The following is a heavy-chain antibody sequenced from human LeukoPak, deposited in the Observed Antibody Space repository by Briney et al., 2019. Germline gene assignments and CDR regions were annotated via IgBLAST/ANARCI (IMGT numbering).Heavy chain of an antibody. J-gene: IGHJ4*02. D-gene: IGHD3-22*01. Sequence: GGSLRLSCAASGFTFDDYTMHWVRQAPGKGLEWVSLISWDGGSTYYADSVKGRFTISRDNSKNSLYLQMNSLRTEDTALYYCAKSGRYYDSSGLIDYWGQGTLVTVSS. V-gene: IGHV3-43*01. CDR1: GFTFDDYT. CDR3: AKSGRYYDSSGLIDY. CDR2: ISWDGGST.